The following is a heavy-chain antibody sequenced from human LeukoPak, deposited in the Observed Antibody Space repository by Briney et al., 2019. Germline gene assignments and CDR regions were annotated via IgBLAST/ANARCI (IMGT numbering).Heavy chain of an antibody. CDR3: ATTMVRELDY. CDR1: GFTFSSYA. V-gene: IGHV3-30-3*01. Sequence: PGGSLRLFCAASGFTFSSYAMHWVRQAPGKGLEWVAVISYDGSNKYYADSVKGRFTISRDNSKNTLYLQMNSLRAEDTAVYYCATTMVRELDYWGQGTLVTVSS. CDR2: ISYDGSNK. D-gene: IGHD3-10*01. J-gene: IGHJ4*02.